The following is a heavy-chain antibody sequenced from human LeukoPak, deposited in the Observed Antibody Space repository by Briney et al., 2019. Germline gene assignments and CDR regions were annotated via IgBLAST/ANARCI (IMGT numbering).Heavy chain of an antibody. V-gene: IGHV3-30*03. J-gene: IGHJ4*02. D-gene: IGHD3-10*01. CDR3: ARDPERRGPATFDY. Sequence: PGGSLRLSCAASGFTFSNAWMSWVRQAPGKGLEWVAVISYDGSNKYYADSVKGRFTISRDNSKNTLYLQMNSLRAEDTAVYYCARDPERRGPATFDYWGQGTLVTVSS. CDR2: ISYDGSNK. CDR1: GFTFSNAW.